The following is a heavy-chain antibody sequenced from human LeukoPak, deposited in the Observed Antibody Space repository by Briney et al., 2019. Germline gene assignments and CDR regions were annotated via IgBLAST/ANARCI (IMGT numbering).Heavy chain of an antibody. CDR3: ARVKCSSTSCYLNWFDP. CDR1: GYTFTSYG. Sequence: ASVTVSCKASGYTFTSYGISGVRQAPGQGVEGMGWISAYNGNTNYAQKLQGRVTMTTDTSTSTAYMELRSLRSDDTAVYYCARVKCSSTSCYLNWFDPWGQGTTVTVSS. J-gene: IGHJ5*01. V-gene: IGHV1-18*01. D-gene: IGHD2-2*01. CDR2: ISAYNGNT.